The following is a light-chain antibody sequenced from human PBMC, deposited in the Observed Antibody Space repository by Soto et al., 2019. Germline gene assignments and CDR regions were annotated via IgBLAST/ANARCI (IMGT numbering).Light chain of an antibody. CDR1: RSVKSN. CDR3: QQYHIWLT. J-gene: IGKJ4*01. Sequence: EVVLTQSPATLSVSPGERGTLSCRASRSVKSNLARYQQKPGQAPRLLIHDASNRAPGIPARFSGSGSGTEFTLTIGSLQSADLAIYYCQQYHIWLTFGGGTKVEIK. V-gene: IGKV3-15*01. CDR2: DAS.